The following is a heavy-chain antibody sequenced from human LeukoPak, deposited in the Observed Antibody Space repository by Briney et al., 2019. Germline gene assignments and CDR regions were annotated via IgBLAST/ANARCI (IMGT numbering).Heavy chain of an antibody. CDR2: IYTSGST. J-gene: IGHJ4*02. Sequence: PSQTLSLTCTVSGGSISSGSYYWSWIRQPAGKGLEWIGCIYTSGSTNYNPSLKSRVTISVDTSKNQFSLKLSSVTAADTAVYYCASGNYYDSSGYYSYWGQGTLVTVSS. D-gene: IGHD3-22*01. V-gene: IGHV4-61*02. CDR1: GGSISSGSYY. CDR3: ASGNYYDSSGYYSY.